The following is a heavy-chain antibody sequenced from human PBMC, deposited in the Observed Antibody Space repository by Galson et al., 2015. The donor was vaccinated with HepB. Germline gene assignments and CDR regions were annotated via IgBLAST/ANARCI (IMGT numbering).Heavy chain of an antibody. CDR1: GYTFTSYY. Sequence: SVKVSCKASGYTFTSYYMHWVRQAPGQGLEWMGIINPSGGSTSYAQKFQGRVTMTRDTSTSTVYMELSSLRSEDTAVYYCARDHYDFWSGYSYHSQYNWFDPWGQGTLVTVSS. J-gene: IGHJ5*02. V-gene: IGHV1-46*03. CDR2: INPSGGST. D-gene: IGHD3-3*01. CDR3: ARDHYDFWSGYSYHSQYNWFDP.